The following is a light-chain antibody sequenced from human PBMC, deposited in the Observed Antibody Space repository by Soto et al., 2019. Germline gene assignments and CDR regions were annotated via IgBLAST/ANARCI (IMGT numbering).Light chain of an antibody. V-gene: IGKV3D-20*02. J-gene: IGKJ5*01. CDR3: QQRSNWIT. CDR1: QSVSSTY. Sequence: EIVLTQSPGTLSLSPEERATLSCRASQSVSSTYLAWYQHKPGQAPRLLMSAASSRATGIPDRFSGSGSGTDFTLTISSLEPEDFAVYYCQQRSNWITFGQGTRLEIK. CDR2: AAS.